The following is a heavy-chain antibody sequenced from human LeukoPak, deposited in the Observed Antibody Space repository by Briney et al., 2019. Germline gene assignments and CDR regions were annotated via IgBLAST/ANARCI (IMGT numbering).Heavy chain of an antibody. V-gene: IGHV3-9*03. CDR2: ISWNSGSI. Sequence: LSGGSLRLSCAASGFTFDDYAMHWVRQAPGKGLEWVSGISWNSGSIGYADSVKGRFTISRDNAKNSLYLQMNSLRAEDMALYYCAKGYCSSTSCPTFDYWGQGTLVTVSS. CDR1: GFTFDDYA. D-gene: IGHD2-2*01. CDR3: AKGYCSSTSCPTFDY. J-gene: IGHJ4*02.